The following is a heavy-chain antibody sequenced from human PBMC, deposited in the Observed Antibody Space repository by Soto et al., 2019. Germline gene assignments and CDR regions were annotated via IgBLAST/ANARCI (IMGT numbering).Heavy chain of an antibody. CDR3: ARDWSMRRVVAATRYYYYGMDV. J-gene: IGHJ6*02. D-gene: IGHD2-15*01. CDR1: GFTFSSYW. CDR2: IKQDRSEK. Sequence: GGSLRLSCAASGFTFSSYWMSWVRQAPGKGLEWVANIKQDRSEKYYVDSVKGRFTISRDNAKNSLYLQMNSLRAEDTAVYYCARDWSMRRVVAATRYYYYGMDVWGQGTTVTVSS. V-gene: IGHV3-7*05.